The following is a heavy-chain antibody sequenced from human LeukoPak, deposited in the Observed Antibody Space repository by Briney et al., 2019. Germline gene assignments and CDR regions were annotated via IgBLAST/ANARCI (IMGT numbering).Heavy chain of an antibody. Sequence: PGRSLRLSCAASGFTFDDYAMHWVRQAPGKGLEWVSGISWNSGSIGYADSVKGRFTISRDNAKNSLYLQMNSLRAEDTALYYCAKVSLPILGRSGAFDIWGQGTMVTVPS. CDR2: ISWNSGSI. J-gene: IGHJ3*02. CDR3: AKVSLPILGRSGAFDI. D-gene: IGHD3-3*01. CDR1: GFTFDDYA. V-gene: IGHV3-9*01.